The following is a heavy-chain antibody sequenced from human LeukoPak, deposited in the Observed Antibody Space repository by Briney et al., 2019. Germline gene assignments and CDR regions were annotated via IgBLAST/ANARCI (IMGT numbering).Heavy chain of an antibody. CDR1: GFTFSSYA. D-gene: IGHD6-13*01. CDR2: ISYDGSNK. CDR3: ARDLGAAAVLDY. Sequence: GGSLRLSCAASGFTFSSYAMHWVRQAPGKGLEWVAVISYDGSNKYYADSVKGRFTISRDNSKNTLYLQMNSLRAEDTAVFYCARDLGAAAVLDYWGQGTLVTVSS. V-gene: IGHV3-30-3*01. J-gene: IGHJ4*02.